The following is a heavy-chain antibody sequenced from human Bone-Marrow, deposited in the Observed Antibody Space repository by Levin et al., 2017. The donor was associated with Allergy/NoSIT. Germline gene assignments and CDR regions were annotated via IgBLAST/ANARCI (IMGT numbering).Heavy chain of an antibody. CDR2: IYSGGST. CDR1: GFAVSSNY. D-gene: IGHD6-13*01. V-gene: IGHV3-53*01. J-gene: IGHJ6*02. CDR3: ARGGYRGPGESRYYYYYYGMDV. Sequence: GESLKISCAASGFAVSSNYMSWVRQAPGKGLEWVSVIYSGGSTYYADSVKGRFTISRDNSKNTLYLQMNSLRAEDTAVYYCARGGYRGPGESRYYYYYYGMDVWGQGTTVTVSS.